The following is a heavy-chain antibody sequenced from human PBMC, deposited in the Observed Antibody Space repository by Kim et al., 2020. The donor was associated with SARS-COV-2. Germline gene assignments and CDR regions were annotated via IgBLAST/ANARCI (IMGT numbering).Heavy chain of an antibody. Sequence: GGSLRLSCAASGFTFSSYAMSWVRQAPGKGLEWVSAISGSGGSTYYADSVKGRFTISRDNSKNTLYLQMNSLRAEDTAVYYCAKSSSVEYFDDYYYYGMDVWGQGTTVTVSS. J-gene: IGHJ6*02. D-gene: IGHD3-9*01. CDR3: AKSSSVEYFDDYYYYGMDV. CDR1: GFTFSSYA. CDR2: ISGSGGST. V-gene: IGHV3-23*01.